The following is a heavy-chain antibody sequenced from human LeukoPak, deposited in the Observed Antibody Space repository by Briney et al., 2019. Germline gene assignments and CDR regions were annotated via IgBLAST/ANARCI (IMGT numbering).Heavy chain of an antibody. D-gene: IGHD3-22*01. CDR1: GFTFSSYW. Sequence: PGGSLRLSCAASGFTFSSYWMHWVRQAPGKGLVWVSRINSDGSSTSYADSVKGRFTISRDNAKNTLYLQMNSLRAEDTAVYYCARARNNYDSSGYSALDYWGQGALVTVSS. CDR3: ARARNNYDSSGYSALDY. CDR2: INSDGSST. J-gene: IGHJ4*02. V-gene: IGHV3-74*01.